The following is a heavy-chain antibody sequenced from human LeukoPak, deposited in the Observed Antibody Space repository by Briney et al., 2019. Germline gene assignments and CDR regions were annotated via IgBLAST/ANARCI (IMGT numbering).Heavy chain of an antibody. Sequence: GSLRLSCAASGFTFSSYGMHWVRQAPGKGLEWVAVISYDGSNKYYADSVKGRFTISRDNSKNTLYLQMNSLRAEDTAVYYCAKEAITGTRYCYGMDVWGQGTTVTVSS. D-gene: IGHD1-20*01. CDR2: ISYDGSNK. J-gene: IGHJ6*02. CDR1: GFTFSSYG. V-gene: IGHV3-30*18. CDR3: AKEAITGTRYCYGMDV.